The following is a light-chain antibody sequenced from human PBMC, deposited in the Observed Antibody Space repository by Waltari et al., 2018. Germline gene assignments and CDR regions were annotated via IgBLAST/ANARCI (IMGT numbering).Light chain of an antibody. CDR3: SSRELSGHVV. V-gene: IGLV3-19*01. Sequence: SSDLTQDPAVSVALGQTVRITCQGDILRTYYGTWCRQNQGQPPELVIYGKNNRPSGIPDRFSASSSGNTASLIITGAQAEDEADYYCSSRELSGHVVFGGGTRLTVL. CDR1: ILRTYY. J-gene: IGLJ2*01. CDR2: GKN.